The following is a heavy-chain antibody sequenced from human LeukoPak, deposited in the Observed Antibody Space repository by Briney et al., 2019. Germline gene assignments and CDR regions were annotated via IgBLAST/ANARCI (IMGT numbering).Heavy chain of an antibody. CDR2: IYYSGST. D-gene: IGHD3-10*01. CDR1: GGSISSGGYY. CDR3: ARSLLWFGELSTVDY. V-gene: IGHV4-31*03. Sequence: SQTLSLTCTVSGGSISSGGYYWSWIRQHLGKGLEWIGYIYYSGSTYYNPSLKSRVTISVDTSKNQFSLKLSSVTAADTAVYYCARSLLWFGELSTVDYWGQGTLVTVSS. J-gene: IGHJ4*02.